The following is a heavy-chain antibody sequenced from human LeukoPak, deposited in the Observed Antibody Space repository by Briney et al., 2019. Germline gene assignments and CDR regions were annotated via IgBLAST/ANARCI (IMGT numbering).Heavy chain of an antibody. D-gene: IGHD6-25*01. CDR2: ISGDNGSI. CDR3: VRAYSRGYSDDFDY. J-gene: IGHJ4*02. Sequence: GGSLRLSCAASGFTFSDYYMSWFRQAPGKGREGLSYISGDNGSIYYADSVRGRFTISRDNAKNSLYLQVNSLRGEDTAVYYCVRAYSRGYSDDFDYWGQGTLVTVSS. V-gene: IGHV3-11*01. CDR1: GFTFSDYY.